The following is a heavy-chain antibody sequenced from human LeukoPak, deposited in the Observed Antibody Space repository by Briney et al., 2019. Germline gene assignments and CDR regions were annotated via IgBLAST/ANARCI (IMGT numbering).Heavy chain of an antibody. CDR3: ARVAVGGTRAFDI. J-gene: IGHJ3*02. CDR1: GFIFSSYW. Sequence: GGSLRLSCAASGFIFSSYWMAWVRQAPGKGLEWVANIKEDGSEKNYVDSVKGRFTISRDNAKKTLYLEMDSLRAEDTAVYYCARVAVGGTRAFDIWGQGTTVTVSS. D-gene: IGHD6-19*01. V-gene: IGHV3-7*01. CDR2: IKEDGSEK.